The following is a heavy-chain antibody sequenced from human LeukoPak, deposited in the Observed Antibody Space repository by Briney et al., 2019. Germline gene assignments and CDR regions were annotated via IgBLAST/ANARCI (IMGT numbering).Heavy chain of an antibody. CDR3: ASSRANYGVHYYYMDV. CDR1: GFTFSSYA. J-gene: IGHJ6*03. Sequence: PGGSLRLSCAASGFTFSSYAMHWVRQAPGKGLEYVSAISSNGGSTYYANSVKGRFTISRDNSKNTLYLQMGSLRAEDMAVYYCASSRANYGVHYYYMDVWGKGTTVTVSS. V-gene: IGHV3-64*01. CDR2: ISSNGGST. D-gene: IGHD4-17*01.